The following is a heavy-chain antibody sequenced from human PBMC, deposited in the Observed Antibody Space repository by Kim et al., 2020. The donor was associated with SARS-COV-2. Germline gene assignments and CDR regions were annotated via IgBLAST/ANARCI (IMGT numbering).Heavy chain of an antibody. Sequence: GGSLRLSCAASGLTFRNFGMHWVRQAPGKGLEWVAVIWYDGSNKYYADSVKGCFTISRDNSKNTVYVQMNSLRAEDTAVYYCARDRMYSSSWYDLGGMDVWGQGTTVTVSS. J-gene: IGHJ6*02. CDR2: IWYDGSNK. D-gene: IGHD6-13*01. V-gene: IGHV3-33*01. CDR1: GLTFRNFG. CDR3: ARDRMYSSSWYDLGGMDV.